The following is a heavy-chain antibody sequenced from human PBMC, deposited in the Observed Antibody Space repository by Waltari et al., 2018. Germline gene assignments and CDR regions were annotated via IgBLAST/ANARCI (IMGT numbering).Heavy chain of an antibody. D-gene: IGHD6-6*01. CDR1: GFDFSDYG. CDR2: TAYDGTNY. J-gene: IGHJ1*01. Sequence: QVQLVESGGGVVQPGTSLRLSCVASGFDFSDYGMHWVRQAPGKGLEWVGLTAYDGTNYYYADSVRCRVTIPRDNSKNTLFLQMSNLRVEDTAVYSCARYESYSSSSSYFQHWGRGTLATVSS. CDR3: ARYESYSSSSSYFQH. V-gene: IGHV3-30*03.